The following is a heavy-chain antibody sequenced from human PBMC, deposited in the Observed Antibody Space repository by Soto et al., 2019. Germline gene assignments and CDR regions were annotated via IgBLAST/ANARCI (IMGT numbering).Heavy chain of an antibody. J-gene: IGHJ4*02. Sequence: QVQLVQSGTEVKKPGASVKVSCKASGYTFTTYGINWVRQAPGQGLEWMGWISGYNGNTKYAQKLQGRVTMTTDTSTSTAYMERRSLRSDDTAVYYGARESVEKSSDYWGQGTLFTVSS. CDR3: ARESVEKSSDY. CDR2: ISGYNGNT. V-gene: IGHV1-18*01. CDR1: GYTFTTYG. D-gene: IGHD3-3*01.